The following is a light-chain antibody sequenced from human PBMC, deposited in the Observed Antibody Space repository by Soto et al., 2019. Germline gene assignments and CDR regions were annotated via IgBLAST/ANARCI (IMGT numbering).Light chain of an antibody. J-gene: IGLJ2*01. CDR1: SSDVGSYNR. V-gene: IGLV2-18*01. CDR3: SLYTSSSTSL. Sequence: QSALTQPPSVSGSPGQSVTISCTGTSSDVGSYNRVSWYQQPPGTAPKLMIYEVSNRPSGVPDRFSGSKSGNTASLTISGLQAEDEAEYYCSLYTSSSTSLFGGGTKLTVL. CDR2: EVS.